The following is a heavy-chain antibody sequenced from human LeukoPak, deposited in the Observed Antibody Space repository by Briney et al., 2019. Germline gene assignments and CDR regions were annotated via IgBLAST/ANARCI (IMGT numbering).Heavy chain of an antibody. V-gene: IGHV1-18*01. D-gene: IGHD6-13*01. CDR1: GYTFTSYG. CDR3: ARALIAAAGHDPAYWYFDL. J-gene: IGHJ2*01. CDR2: ISAYNGNT. Sequence: ASVKVSCKASGYTFTSYGISWVRQAPGQGLEWMGWISAYNGNTNYAQKLQGRVTMTTDTSTSTAYMELRSLRSDDTAVYYCARALIAAAGHDPAYWYFDLWGRGTLVTVSS.